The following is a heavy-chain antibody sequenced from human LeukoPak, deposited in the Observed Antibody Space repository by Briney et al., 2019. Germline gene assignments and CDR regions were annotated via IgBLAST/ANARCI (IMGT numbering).Heavy chain of an antibody. J-gene: IGHJ4*02. CDR2: IYYSGST. CDR1: GGSISSYY. Sequence: SETLSLTCTVSGGSISSYYWSWIRQPPGKGLEWIGYIYYSGSTNYNPSLKCRVTISVDTSKNQFSLKLSSVTDADTAVYYCARALGYCSSTSCLDFDYWGQGTLVTVSS. D-gene: IGHD2-2*01. V-gene: IGHV4-59*01. CDR3: ARALGYCSSTSCLDFDY.